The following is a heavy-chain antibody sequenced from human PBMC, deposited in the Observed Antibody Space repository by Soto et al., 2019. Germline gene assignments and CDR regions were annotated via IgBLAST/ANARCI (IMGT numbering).Heavy chain of an antibody. CDR2: IIPIFGTA. Sequence: QVQLVQSGAEVKKPGSSVKVSCKASGGTFSSYAISWVRQAPGQGLEWMGGIIPIFGTANYAQKFQGRVKIPAXXSXTXXYMELSSLRSEDTAVYYCASSGYGAYQIRYYGMDVWGQGTTVTVSS. D-gene: IGHD4-17*01. V-gene: IGHV1-69*12. CDR3: ASSGYGAYQIRYYGMDV. J-gene: IGHJ6*02. CDR1: GGTFSSYA.